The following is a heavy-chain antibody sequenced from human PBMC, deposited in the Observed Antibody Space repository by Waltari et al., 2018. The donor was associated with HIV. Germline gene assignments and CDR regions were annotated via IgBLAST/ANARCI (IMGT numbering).Heavy chain of an antibody. CDR2: MKSKRDGGAT. Sequence: EVQVVESGGGLVEPGGSLRVSCASFQLTFADVWMTWVRQAPGKGLEWVGRMKSKRDGGATDYAASVKGRFVISRDDSQNTLYLQMSGLRTEDTAIYYCTTGGYPTEAFDVWGQGTMVTVSP. CDR1: QLTFADVW. CDR3: TTGGYPTEAFDV. V-gene: IGHV3-15*01. J-gene: IGHJ3*01. D-gene: IGHD5-12*01.